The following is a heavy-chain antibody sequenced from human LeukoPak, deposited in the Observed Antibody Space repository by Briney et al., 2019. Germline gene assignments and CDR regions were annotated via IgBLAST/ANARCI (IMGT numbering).Heavy chain of an antibody. CDR1: GFTFSGSA. V-gene: IGHV3-73*01. J-gene: IGHJ4*02. CDR2: IGSKANSYAT. D-gene: IGHD3-10*01. Sequence: SGGSLKLSCAASGFTFSGSAMHWVRQASGKGLEWVGRIGSKANSYATAYAASVKGRFTISRDDSKNTAYLQMNSLKTEDTAVYYCTRLDMVSDYWGQGTLVTVSS. CDR3: TRLDMVSDY.